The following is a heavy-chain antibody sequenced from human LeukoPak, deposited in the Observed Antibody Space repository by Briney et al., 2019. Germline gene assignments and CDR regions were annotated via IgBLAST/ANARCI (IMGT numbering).Heavy chain of an antibody. CDR2: INGSGDRT. CDR1: GFTFSSYA. V-gene: IGHV3-23*01. J-gene: IGHJ4*02. Sequence: SGGSLRLSCVASGFTFSSYAMNWVRQAPGKGLEWVSSINGSGDRTYYADSVKGRFTISRDNSKITLYLQMNSLRAEDTAVYYCARDKNPYYYDSSGSDFDYWGQGTLVTVSS. CDR3: ARDKNPYYYDSSGSDFDY. D-gene: IGHD3-22*01.